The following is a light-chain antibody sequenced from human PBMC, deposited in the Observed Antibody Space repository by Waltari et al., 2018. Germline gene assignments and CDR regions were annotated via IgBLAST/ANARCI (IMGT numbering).Light chain of an antibody. J-gene: IGLJ3*02. Sequence: QSVLTQPPSASGSPGQSVAISCTGTSSDVGGYNYVSWYQQHPGKAPKLIIYEVSKRPSGVPYRFSGSKSGNTSSLTVAGLQADDEADYYCSSYAGSNLWVLGGGTKLTVL. CDR3: SSYAGSNLWV. CDR2: EVS. V-gene: IGLV2-8*01. CDR1: SSDVGGYNY.